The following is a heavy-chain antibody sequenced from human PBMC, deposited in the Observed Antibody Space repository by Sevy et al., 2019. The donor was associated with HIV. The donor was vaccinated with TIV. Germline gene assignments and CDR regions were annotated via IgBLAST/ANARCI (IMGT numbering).Heavy chain of an antibody. CDR3: ARDRRTLNYYASSGYNWYFDY. V-gene: IGHV3-21*01. D-gene: IGHD3-22*01. CDR1: GFTFSNYN. Sequence: GGSLRLSCAASGFTFSNYNMNWVRQAPGKGLEWVSSITSSSDYIYDADSVKGRFTISRDNAKNSLYLQMNSLRAEDLGVYYCARDRRTLNYYASSGYNWYFDYWGQGTLVTVSS. J-gene: IGHJ4*02. CDR2: ITSSSDYI.